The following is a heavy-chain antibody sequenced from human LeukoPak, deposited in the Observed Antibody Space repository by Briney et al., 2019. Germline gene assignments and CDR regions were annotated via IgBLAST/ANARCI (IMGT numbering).Heavy chain of an antibody. J-gene: IGHJ2*01. V-gene: IGHV3-64*01. D-gene: IGHD3-9*01. CDR3: ARDAPQPYDILTGYYSYWYFDL. CDR2: ISSNGGST. Sequence: GGSLRLSCAASGFTFSSYAMHWVRQAPGKGLEYVSAISSNGGSTYYANSVKGRFTISRDNSKNTLYLQMNSLRAEDTAVYYCARDAPQPYDILTGYYSYWYFDLWGRGTLVTVSS. CDR1: GFTFSSYA.